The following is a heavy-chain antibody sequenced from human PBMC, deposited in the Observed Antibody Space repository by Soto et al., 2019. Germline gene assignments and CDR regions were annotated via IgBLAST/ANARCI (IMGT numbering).Heavy chain of an antibody. D-gene: IGHD2-15*01. CDR2: IVPVFGIA. J-gene: IGHJ4*02. CDR1: GGSFNSFP. CDR3: TKDKKSRAQEWALDY. V-gene: IGHV1-69*17. Sequence: QVRLVQSGTEVKKPGSSVKVSCKVSGGSFNSFPISWVRQAPGQGPQWMGGIVPVFGIANYAKEFLGIVTITADRSTTTSYMELSSLRSDDTAVYYCTKDKKSRAQEWALDYWGQGTLVMVSS.